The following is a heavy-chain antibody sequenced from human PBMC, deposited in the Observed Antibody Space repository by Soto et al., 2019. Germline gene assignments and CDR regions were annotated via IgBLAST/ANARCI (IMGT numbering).Heavy chain of an antibody. V-gene: IGHV4-30-4*01. J-gene: IGHJ4*02. CDR2: IYDGGRT. CDR3: ARGPSGDKVDS. D-gene: IGHD7-27*01. CDR1: GGSISTVDYW. Sequence: QVQLQESGPGLVKPSQTLSLTCTVSGGSISTVDYWWSWIRQSPDMGLEWIGHIYDGGRTYNNPSLKSRVTMSGDTSKSQLSLTLSSVSAADTAVYYCARGPSGDKVDSWGQGTLVTVSS.